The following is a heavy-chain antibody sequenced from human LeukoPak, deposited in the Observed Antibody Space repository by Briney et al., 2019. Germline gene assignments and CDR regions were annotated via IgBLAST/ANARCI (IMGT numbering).Heavy chain of an antibody. D-gene: IGHD3-22*01. Sequence: ASVKVSXKASGYTFTSYGISWMRQAPGQGLEWIGWISAYNGNTNYAQKLQGRVTMTTDTSTSTAYMELRSLRSDDTAVYYCARGAVPMIVVVIEFDYWGQGTLVTVSS. CDR2: ISAYNGNT. J-gene: IGHJ4*02. CDR3: ARGAVPMIVVVIEFDY. CDR1: GYTFTSYG. V-gene: IGHV1-18*01.